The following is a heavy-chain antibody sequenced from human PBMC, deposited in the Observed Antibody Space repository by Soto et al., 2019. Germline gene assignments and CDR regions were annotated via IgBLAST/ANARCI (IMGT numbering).Heavy chain of an antibody. Sequence: GGSLRLSCAASGFTFSSYGMHWVRQAPGKGLEWVAVIWYDGSNKYYANSVKGRFTISRDNSKNTLYLQMNSLRAEDTAVYYCARDSNVVVVPAAPNYYGMDVWGQGTTVTVSS. CDR3: ARDSNVVVVPAAPNYYGMDV. V-gene: IGHV3-33*01. CDR1: GFTFSSYG. J-gene: IGHJ6*02. D-gene: IGHD2-2*01. CDR2: IWYDGSNK.